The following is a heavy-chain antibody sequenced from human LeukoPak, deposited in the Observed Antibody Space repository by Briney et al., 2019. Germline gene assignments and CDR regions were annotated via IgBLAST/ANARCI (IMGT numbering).Heavy chain of an antibody. Sequence: GGSLRLSCEASGFSFSSFWMSWVRQAPGKGLEWVANIKQDGSEENYVDSVKGRFTISRDNAKKSLYLQMNSLRVEDTAVYYCARSISLGAWGQGTLVTVSS. CDR2: IKQDGSEE. CDR1: GFSFSSFW. V-gene: IGHV3-7*01. CDR3: ARSISLGA. D-gene: IGHD3-16*01. J-gene: IGHJ5*02.